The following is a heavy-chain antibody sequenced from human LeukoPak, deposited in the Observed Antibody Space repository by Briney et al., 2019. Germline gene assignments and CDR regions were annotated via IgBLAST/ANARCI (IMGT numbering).Heavy chain of an antibody. CDR1: GFTFSSYA. CDR2: ISYDGSNK. J-gene: IGHJ4*02. CDR3: ARGGASPYYFDY. Sequence: PGGSLTLSCAASGFTFSSYAMHWVRQAPGKGLEWVGVISYDGSNKYYADSVKGRFTISRDNSKNTLYLQMNSLRAEDTAVYYCARGGASPYYFDYWGQGTLVTVSS. V-gene: IGHV3-30*04.